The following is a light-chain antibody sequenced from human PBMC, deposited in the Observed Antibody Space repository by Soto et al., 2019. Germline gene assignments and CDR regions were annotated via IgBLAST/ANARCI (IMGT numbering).Light chain of an antibody. J-gene: IGKJ2*01. V-gene: IGKV3-20*01. CDR1: QTVSSIY. CDR2: GAS. Sequence: EIVLTQFPGTLSLSPGERATLSCRASQTVSSIYLAWYQQKPGQAPRLLIYGASSRATGIPDRFSGSGSGTDFTLTISRLEPADFAVYYCQQYGSSQYTFGQGTK. CDR3: QQYGSSQYT.